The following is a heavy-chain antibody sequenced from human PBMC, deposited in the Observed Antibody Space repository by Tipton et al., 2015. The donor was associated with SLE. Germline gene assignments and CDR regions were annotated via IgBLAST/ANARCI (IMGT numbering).Heavy chain of an antibody. CDR3: ASSIAAAGYYYGMDV. CDR1: GYTFTNYW. Sequence: QLVQSGAEVKKPGESLKISCKTSGYTFTNYWIGWVRQMPGKGLEWMGIIYPGDSDIRYTPSFQRHVTISADKSISTAYLQLTSLRASDTAMYYCASSIAAAGYYYGMDVWGQGTTVTVSS. D-gene: IGHD6-13*01. J-gene: IGHJ6*02. V-gene: IGHV5-51*03. CDR2: IYPGDSDI.